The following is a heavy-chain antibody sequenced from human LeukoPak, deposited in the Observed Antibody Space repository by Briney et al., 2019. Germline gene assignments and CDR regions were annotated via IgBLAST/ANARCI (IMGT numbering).Heavy chain of an antibody. CDR3: ARGTDSSGYYDRNYAYCYMDV. CDR1: GGSISRYY. D-gene: IGHD3-22*01. J-gene: IGHJ6*03. V-gene: IGHV4-59*01. Sequence: KTSETLSLTCTVSGGSISRYYWSWIRQPPGKGLEWIGYIYSSGSTNYNPSLKSRVTISVDTSKNQFSLRLGSVTAADTAVYYCARGTDSSGYYDRNYAYCYMDVWGKGTSVTISS. CDR2: IYSSGST.